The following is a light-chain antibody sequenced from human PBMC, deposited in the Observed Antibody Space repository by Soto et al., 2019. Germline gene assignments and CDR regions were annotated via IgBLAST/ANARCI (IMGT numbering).Light chain of an antibody. CDR2: GAS. J-gene: IGKJ1*01. CDR3: QQYNNWPPGT. CDR1: QSVSSN. V-gene: IGKV3-15*01. Sequence: IVMTQSPATLSVSPGERATLSCRASQSVSSNLAWYQQKPGQAPRHLIYGASTRATGIPARFSGSGSGTEFTLAISSLQSEDFAVYYCQQYNNWPPGTFVQGTKVDIK.